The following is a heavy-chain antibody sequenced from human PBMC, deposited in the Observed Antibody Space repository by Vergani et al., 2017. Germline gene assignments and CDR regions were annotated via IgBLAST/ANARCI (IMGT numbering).Heavy chain of an antibody. Sequence: QVQLQESGPGLVKPSETLSLTFSVSGYSISRGYFWGWFRQPPGKGLEWIGNIFHTGLTYRNPSLRSRVAISVDTSRNQFSLKLRSVPAADTAAYFCARGGLPDAFDIWGQGALVTVSS. J-gene: IGHJ3*02. D-gene: IGHD3-10*01. CDR3: ARGGLPDAFDI. V-gene: IGHV4-38-2*02. CDR1: GYSISRGYF. CDR2: IFHTGLT.